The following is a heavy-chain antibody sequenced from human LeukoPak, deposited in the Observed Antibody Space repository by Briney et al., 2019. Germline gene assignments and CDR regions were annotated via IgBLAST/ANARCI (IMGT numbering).Heavy chain of an antibody. CDR1: GGSISSYH. Sequence: SETLSLTCTVSGGSISSYHWSWIRQPPGKGLEWIGYIYYSGSTNYNPSLKSRVIISVDTSKNQFSLKLNSVTAADTAVYYCARHRPPCWFGGRSAFDIWGQGTMVTVSS. J-gene: IGHJ3*02. CDR3: ARHRPPCWFGGRSAFDI. D-gene: IGHD3-10*01. CDR2: IYYSGST. V-gene: IGHV4-59*08.